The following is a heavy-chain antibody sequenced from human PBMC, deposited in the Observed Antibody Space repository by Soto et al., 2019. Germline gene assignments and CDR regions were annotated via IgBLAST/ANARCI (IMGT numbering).Heavy chain of an antibody. Sequence: SVKVSCKASGYTFTSYAMHWVRQAPGQRLEWMGWINAGNGNTKYSQKFQGRVTITRDTSASTAYMELSSLRSEDTAVYYCARDRAVVRGVISHYYYYGMDVWGQGTTVTVSS. CDR1: GYTFTSYA. CDR3: ARDRAVVRGVISHYYYYGMDV. J-gene: IGHJ6*02. D-gene: IGHD3-10*01. V-gene: IGHV1-3*01. CDR2: INAGNGNT.